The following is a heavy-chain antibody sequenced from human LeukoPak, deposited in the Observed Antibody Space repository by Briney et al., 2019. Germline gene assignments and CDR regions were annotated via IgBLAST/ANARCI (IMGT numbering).Heavy chain of an antibody. D-gene: IGHD3-22*01. Sequence: GASVKVSCKASGYTFTSYYMHWVRQAPGQGLEWMGRIIPILGIANYAQKFQGRVTITADKSTSTAYMELSSLRSEDTAVYYCASMSSGYYSAVDPWGQGTLVTVSS. V-gene: IGHV1-69*02. CDR2: IIPILGIA. J-gene: IGHJ5*02. CDR3: ASMSSGYYSAVDP. CDR1: GYTFTSYY.